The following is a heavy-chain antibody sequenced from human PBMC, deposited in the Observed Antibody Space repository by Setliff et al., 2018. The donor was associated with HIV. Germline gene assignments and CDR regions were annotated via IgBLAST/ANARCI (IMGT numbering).Heavy chain of an antibody. D-gene: IGHD3-16*02. V-gene: IGHV4-39*07. Sequence: PSETLSLTCNVSVASLSNRNYYWAWIRQPPGKGLEWVGSISHPGSTYYNASVKSRVTTSLDTSKNQFSLNLSSVTAADTATYYCGRSVFGGVIAAGRAYYFYMDVWGKGTTVTVSS. CDR1: VASLSNRNYY. CDR2: ISHPGST. CDR3: GRSVFGGVIAAGRAYYFYMDV. J-gene: IGHJ6*03.